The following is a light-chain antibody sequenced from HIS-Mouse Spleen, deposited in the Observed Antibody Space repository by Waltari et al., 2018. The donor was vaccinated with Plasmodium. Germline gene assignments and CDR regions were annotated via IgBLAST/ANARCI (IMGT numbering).Light chain of an antibody. CDR2: GAS. CDR1: QSVSSN. V-gene: IGKV3-15*01. J-gene: IGKJ2*01. Sequence: EIVMTQSPATLSVSPGERATLSCRASQSVSSNLAWYQQKPGQAPRLLIYGASTRATGTPARFSGSWSGTECTLTISSMQSEDFAVYYCQQYNNWPPYTFGQGTKLEIK. CDR3: QQYNNWPPYT.